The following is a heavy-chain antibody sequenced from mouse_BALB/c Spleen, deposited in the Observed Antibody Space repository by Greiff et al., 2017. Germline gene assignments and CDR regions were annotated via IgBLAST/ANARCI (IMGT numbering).Heavy chain of an antibody. CDR3: AREGLGGNGFAY. V-gene: IGHV1-54*01. CDR1: GYAFTNYL. CDR2: INPGSGGT. D-gene: IGHD1-1*02. Sequence: VQLQQSGAELVRPGTSVKVSCKASGYAFTNYLIEWVKQRPGQGLEWIGVINPGSGGTNYNEKFKGKATLTADKSSSTAYMQLSSLTSDDSAVFFCAREGLGGNGFAYWGQGTLVTVSA. J-gene: IGHJ3*01.